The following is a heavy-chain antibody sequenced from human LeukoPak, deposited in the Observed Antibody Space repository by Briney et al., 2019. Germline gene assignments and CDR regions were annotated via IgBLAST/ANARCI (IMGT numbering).Heavy chain of an antibody. D-gene: IGHD5-18*01. V-gene: IGHV3-15*01. CDR3: TTGGYSYGGDDAFDI. J-gene: IGHJ3*02. CDR2: IKSKTDGGTT. Sequence: GGSLRLSCAASGFTFSNAWMSWVRQAPGKVLEWVGRIKSKTDGGTTDYAAPVKGRFTISRDDSKNTLYLQMNSLKTEDTAVYYCTTGGYSYGGDDAFDIWGQGTMVTVSS. CDR1: GFTFSNAW.